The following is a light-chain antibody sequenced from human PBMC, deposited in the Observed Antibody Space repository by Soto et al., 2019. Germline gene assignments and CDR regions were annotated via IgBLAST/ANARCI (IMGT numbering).Light chain of an antibody. J-gene: IGKJ4*02. CDR1: QNVYNN. CDR3: QQCRNLPLT. Sequence: EIVMTQSPATLSVSPGEGATLSCKASQNVYNNLAWYQQRPGQPPRLLIYDASTRATGISARFSGSGYGTEFTLTLSSLQSEDFAVYFCQQCRNLPLTFGGGTKVEIK. CDR2: DAS. V-gene: IGKV3-15*01.